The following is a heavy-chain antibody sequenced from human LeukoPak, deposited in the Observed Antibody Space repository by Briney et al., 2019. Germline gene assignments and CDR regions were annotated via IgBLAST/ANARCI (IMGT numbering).Heavy chain of an antibody. CDR1: GYSISSGYY. CDR2: IYESGST. CDR3: ARGSKAYYDILNLVY. V-gene: IGHV4-38-2*02. J-gene: IGHJ4*02. Sequence: SKTLSLTCTVSGYSISSGYYWGWIRQPPGKGLEWIGSIYESGSTYYNPSLKSRVTISVDTSKNQFSLRMNSVTAADTAVYYCARGSKAYYDILNLVYWGQGTLVTVSS. D-gene: IGHD3-9*01.